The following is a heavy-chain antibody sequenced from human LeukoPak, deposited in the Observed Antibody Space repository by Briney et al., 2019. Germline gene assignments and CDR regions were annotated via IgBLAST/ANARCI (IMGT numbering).Heavy chain of an antibody. J-gene: IGHJ3*02. D-gene: IGHD6-19*01. CDR1: GDSISSYY. V-gene: IGHV4-59*08. CDR3: ARGGIAVAGIDAFDI. CDR2: IYYSGST. Sequence: SETLSLTCTVSGDSISSYYWSWIRQPPGKGLEWIGYIYYSGSTYYNPSLKSRVTISVDTSKNQFSLKLSSVTAADTAVYYCARGGIAVAGIDAFDIWGQGTMVTVSS.